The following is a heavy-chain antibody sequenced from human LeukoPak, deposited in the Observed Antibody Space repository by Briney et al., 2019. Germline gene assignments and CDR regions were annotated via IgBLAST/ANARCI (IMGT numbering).Heavy chain of an antibody. J-gene: IGHJ4*02. CDR1: GFTFSSYS. CDR3: ARYSRYYYDSSGFDY. V-gene: IGHV3-21*01. CDR2: ISSSSSYI. D-gene: IGHD3-22*01. Sequence: PGGSLRLSCAASGFTFSSYSMNWVRQAPGKGLEWVSSISSSSSYIYYADSVKGRFTISRDNAKNSLYLQMNSLRAEDTAVYYCARYSRYYYDSSGFDYWGQGTLVTVSS.